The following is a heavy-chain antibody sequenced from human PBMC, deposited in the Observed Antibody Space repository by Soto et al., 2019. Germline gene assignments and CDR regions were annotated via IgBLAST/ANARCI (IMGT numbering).Heavy chain of an antibody. CDR2: MNPNSGNT. Sequence: ASVKVSCKASGYTFTSYDINWVRQATGQGLEWMGWMNPNSGNTGYAQKFQGGVTMTRDTSISTAYMELSSLSSEDTAVYYCARRIDDDSSGYTHWGQGTLVTVSS. CDR3: ARRIDDDSSGYTH. D-gene: IGHD3-22*01. V-gene: IGHV1-8*01. J-gene: IGHJ1*01. CDR1: GYTFTSYD.